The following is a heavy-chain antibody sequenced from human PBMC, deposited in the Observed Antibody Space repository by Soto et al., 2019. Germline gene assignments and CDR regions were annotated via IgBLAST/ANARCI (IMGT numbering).Heavy chain of an antibody. J-gene: IGHJ4*02. CDR2: IYCSGST. Sequence: SETLSLTCTVSGGSISSSSYYWGWIRQPPGKGLEWIGSIYCSGSTYYNPSLKSRVTISVDTSKNQFSLKLSSVTAADTAVYYCARERGYCSGGSCPVDYWGQGTLVTVSS. D-gene: IGHD2-15*01. CDR3: ARERGYCSGGSCPVDY. CDR1: GGSISSSSYY. V-gene: IGHV4-39*02.